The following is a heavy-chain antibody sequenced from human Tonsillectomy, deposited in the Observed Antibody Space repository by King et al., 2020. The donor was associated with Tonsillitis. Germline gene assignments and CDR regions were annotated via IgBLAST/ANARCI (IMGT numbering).Heavy chain of an antibody. CDR1: GESFSGYY. CDR2: INHSGST. D-gene: IGHD3-16*01. V-gene: IGHV4-34*01. CDR3: ATLNWVRSSLPPLYYYYMDV. J-gene: IGHJ6*03. Sequence: VQLPQWGAGLLKPSETLSLPCAVFGESFSGYYWSWIRQPPGKGLEWIGEINHSGSTNYNPSLKSRVAISINTSKNQFSLNLTSVTAADTAVYYCATLNWVRSSLPPLYYYYMDVWGRGTTVTVSS.